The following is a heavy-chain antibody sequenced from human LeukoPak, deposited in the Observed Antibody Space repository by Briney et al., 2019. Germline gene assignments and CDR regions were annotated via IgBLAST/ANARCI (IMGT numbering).Heavy chain of an antibody. CDR2: ISSSSSYI. CDR1: GFTFSSYS. CDR3: SRRFPSIAARPGGFDY. J-gene: IGHJ4*02. Sequence: GGSLRLSCAASGFTFSSYSMNWDCHAPGKGLDWVSSISSSSSYIYYADSVKGRFTLSRDNAKNSQYLQINSLRAEDTAVYYCSRRFPSIAARPGGFDYWGQGT. D-gene: IGHD6-6*01. V-gene: IGHV3-21*01.